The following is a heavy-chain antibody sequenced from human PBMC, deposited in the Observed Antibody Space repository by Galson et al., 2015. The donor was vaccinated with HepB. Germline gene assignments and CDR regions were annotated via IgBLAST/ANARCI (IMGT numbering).Heavy chain of an antibody. CDR1: GFNFDDYG. D-gene: IGHD6-19*01. J-gene: IGHJ4*02. Sequence: SLRLSCAASGFNFDDYGIHWVRQGPGKGLEWVSGINWKSGNIGYADSVKGRFTTSRDNAKNSLYLQMNSLRPEDTALYYCATESRLYSSGWYYFDYWGQGTLVTVSS. CDR2: INWKSGNI. CDR3: ATESRLYSSGWYYFDY. V-gene: IGHV3-9*01.